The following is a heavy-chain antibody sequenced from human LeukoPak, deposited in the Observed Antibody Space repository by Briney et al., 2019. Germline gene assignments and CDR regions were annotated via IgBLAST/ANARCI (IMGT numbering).Heavy chain of an antibody. V-gene: IGHV1-2*02. CDR1: GYTFTGYY. D-gene: IGHD3-22*01. CDR2: ISPNSGGT. CDR3: AREAGGYDSSGYPNWFDP. Sequence: ASVKVSCKASGYTFTGYYMHWVRQAPGQGLEWMGWISPNSGGTNYAQRFQGRVTMTRDTSISTAYMELSRLRSDDTAVYYCAREAGGYDSSGYPNWFDPWGQGTLVTVSS. J-gene: IGHJ5*02.